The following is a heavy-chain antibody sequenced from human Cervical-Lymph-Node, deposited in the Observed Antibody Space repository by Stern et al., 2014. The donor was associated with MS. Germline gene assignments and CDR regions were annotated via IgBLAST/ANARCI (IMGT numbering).Heavy chain of an antibody. D-gene: IGHD4-23*01. V-gene: IGHV3-33*01. CDR3: AREGGNTAEYFQH. J-gene: IGHJ1*01. CDR1: GFTFSSSG. Sequence: VQLVQSEGGVVQPGRSLRLSCAASGFTFSSSGMHWVRQAPGKGLEWLAIIYYDGSNRYYADSVKGRFTISRDNSKNTLYLQMNSLRAEDTAVYYCAREGGNTAEYFQHWGQGTLDTVSS. CDR2: IYYDGSNR.